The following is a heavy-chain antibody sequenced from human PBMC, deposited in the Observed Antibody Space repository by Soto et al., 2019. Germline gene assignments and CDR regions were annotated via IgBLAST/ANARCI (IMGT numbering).Heavy chain of an antibody. J-gene: IGHJ4*02. D-gene: IGHD4-17*01. CDR3: ARDLGDYDEY. V-gene: IGHV3-64*01. CDR1: GFTFSSYA. Sequence: EVQLVESGGGLVQPGGSLRLSCAASGFTFSSYAMHWVRQAPGKGLEYVSAISSNGGSTYYANSVKGRFTISRDNSKNTLYLQMGSLRAEDMAVYYCARDLGDYDEYWGQGTLVTVSS. CDR2: ISSNGGST.